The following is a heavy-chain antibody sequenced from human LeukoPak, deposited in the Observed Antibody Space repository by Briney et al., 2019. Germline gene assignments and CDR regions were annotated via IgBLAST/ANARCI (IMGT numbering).Heavy chain of an antibody. CDR1: AGSLSSSSYY. CDR2: IYYSGST. CDR3: ARDSTYYYYMDV. V-gene: IGHV4-39*07. D-gene: IGHD1-26*01. J-gene: IGHJ6*03. Sequence: PSETLSLTCTVSAGSLSSSSYYWGWIRQPPGKGLEWIGSIYYSGSTYYNPSLKSRVTISVDTSKNQFSLKLSSVTAADTAVYYCARDSTYYYYMDVWGKGTTVTVSS.